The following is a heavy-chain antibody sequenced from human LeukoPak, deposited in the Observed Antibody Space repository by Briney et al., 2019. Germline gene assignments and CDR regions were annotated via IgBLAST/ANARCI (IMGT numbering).Heavy chain of an antibody. D-gene: IGHD3-16*01. Sequence: GASVKVSCKASGYTFTGYYMNWVRQAPGQGLEWLGWINPNSGGTNYAQKFQGRVTMTRDTSISTAYMELSRLKSDDTAVYYCARDFIRGSYDVAFGIWGQGTVVTVSS. CDR1: GYTFTGYY. CDR2: INPNSGGT. V-gene: IGHV1-2*02. J-gene: IGHJ3*02. CDR3: ARDFIRGSYDVAFGI.